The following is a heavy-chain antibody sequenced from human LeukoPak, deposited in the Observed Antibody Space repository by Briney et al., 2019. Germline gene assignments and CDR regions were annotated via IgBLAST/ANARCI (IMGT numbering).Heavy chain of an antibody. CDR3: AKTLAGGYHPPYFDY. CDR1: GFTFSSYG. CDR2: IRYDGSNK. Sequence: QAGGSLRLSCAASGFTFSSYGMHWVRQAPGKVLEWVAFIRYDGSNKYYADSVKGRFTISRDNSKNTLYLQMNSLRAEDTAVYYCAKTLAGGYHPPYFDYWGQGTLVTVSS. D-gene: IGHD3-22*01. J-gene: IGHJ4*02. V-gene: IGHV3-30*02.